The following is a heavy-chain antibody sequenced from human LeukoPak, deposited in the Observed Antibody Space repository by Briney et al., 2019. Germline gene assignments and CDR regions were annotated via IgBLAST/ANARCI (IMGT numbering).Heavy chain of an antibody. CDR1: GGSISAYY. CDR3: ASSAPARVTSIDY. J-gene: IGHJ4*02. Sequence: SETLSLTCTLSGGSISAYYWNWIRQPPGKGLQWIGYIYHSGSTYYNPSLKSRVTISVDRSKNQFSLKLSSVTAADTAVYYCASSAPARVTSIDYWGQGTLVTVSS. V-gene: IGHV4-30-2*01. CDR2: IYHSGST. D-gene: IGHD4-17*01.